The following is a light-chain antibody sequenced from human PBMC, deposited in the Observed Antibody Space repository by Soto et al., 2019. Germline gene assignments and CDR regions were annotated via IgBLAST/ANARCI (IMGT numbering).Light chain of an antibody. CDR3: PQYYNRPT. J-gene: IGKJ5*01. CDR2: GAS. Sequence: ETVMTQSPATLSVSPGERATLSCRASQSVSSNLAWYQHKPGQAPRLLIYGASTSATGIPARFSGSGSGTEFTLTISSLPIQDFAFSYCPQYYNRPTFGQGTRLEIK. CDR1: QSVSSN. V-gene: IGKV3-15*01.